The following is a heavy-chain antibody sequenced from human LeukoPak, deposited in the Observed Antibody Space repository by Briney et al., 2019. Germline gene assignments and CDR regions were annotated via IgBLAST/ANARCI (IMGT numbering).Heavy chain of an antibody. J-gene: IGHJ6*03. V-gene: IGHV4-39*07. D-gene: IGHD2-15*01. Sequence: SQTLSLTCTVSGGSISSADYYWGWVRQPPGKGLEWIGSIYYSGSTYYNPSLKSRVTISVDTSKNQFSLKLSSVTAADTAVYYCARDGSGNQYCSGGSCRLYYYYYYMDVWGKGTTVTVSS. CDR1: GGSISSADYY. CDR2: IYYSGST. CDR3: ARDGSGNQYCSGGSCRLYYYYYYMDV.